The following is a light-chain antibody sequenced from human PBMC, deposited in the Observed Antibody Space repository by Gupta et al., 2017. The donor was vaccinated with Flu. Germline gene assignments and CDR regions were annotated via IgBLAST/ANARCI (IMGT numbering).Light chain of an antibody. CDR2: DAS. CDR3: QQRSNWPIT. V-gene: IGKV3-11*01. J-gene: IGKJ5*01. Sequence: PGERATLSCRASQSVSSYLAWYQQKPGQAPRLLIYDASNRATGIPARFSGSGSGTDFTLTISSLEPEDFAVYYCQQRSNWPITFGQGTRMEIK. CDR1: QSVSSY.